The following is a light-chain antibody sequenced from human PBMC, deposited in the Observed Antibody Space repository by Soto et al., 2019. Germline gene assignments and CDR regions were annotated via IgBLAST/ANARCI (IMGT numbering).Light chain of an antibody. CDR1: SSDVGGYNL. V-gene: IGLV2-23*02. CDR2: EVS. J-gene: IGLJ7*01. CDR3: CSYXGXSTHTV. Sequence: QSVLTQPASVSGSPGQSITISCTGTSSDVGGYNLVSWYQQHPGKAPKLMISEVSKRPSGISDRFSGSKSGSTASLTISGXXXXXXAXXXXCSYXGXSTHTVFGGGTQLTVL.